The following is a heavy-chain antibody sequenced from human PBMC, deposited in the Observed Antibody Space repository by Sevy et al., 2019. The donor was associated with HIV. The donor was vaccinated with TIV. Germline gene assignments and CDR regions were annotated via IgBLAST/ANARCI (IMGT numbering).Heavy chain of an antibody. CDR2: IIPIFGTA. CDR1: GGTFSNYA. V-gene: IGHV1-69*13. CDR3: AREFSNSVRSPFYYVMDV. J-gene: IGHJ6*02. Sequence: ASVKVSCKASGGTFSNYAISWVRQASGQGLEWMGGIIPIFGTANYAQKFQGRVTITADESTSTAYMELSSLTSEDMAVYYCAREFSNSVRSPFYYVMDVWGQGTTVTVSS. D-gene: IGHD4-4*01.